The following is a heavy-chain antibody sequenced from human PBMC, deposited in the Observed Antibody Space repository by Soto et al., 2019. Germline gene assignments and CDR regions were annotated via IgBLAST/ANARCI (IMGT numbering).Heavy chain of an antibody. J-gene: IGHJ6*02. CDR3: AKAPGGKAARSYYYYYYGMDV. V-gene: IGHV3-30*18. CDR2: ISYDGSNK. D-gene: IGHD6-6*01. CDR1: GFTFSSYG. Sequence: QVQLVESGGGVVQPGRSLRLSCAASGFTFSSYGMHWVRQAPGKGLEWVAVISYDGSNKYYADSVKGRFTISRDNSKNSLYLQMKSLRAEDTAVYYCAKAPGGKAARSYYYYYYGMDVWGQGTTVTVSS.